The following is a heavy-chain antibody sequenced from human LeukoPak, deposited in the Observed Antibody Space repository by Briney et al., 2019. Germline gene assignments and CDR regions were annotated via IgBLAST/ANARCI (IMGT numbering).Heavy chain of an antibody. CDR3: AREPLQYIQGLDTVTPYYFDY. CDR1: GGSISSGSYY. V-gene: IGHV4-61*02. CDR2: IYTSGST. D-gene: IGHD4-11*01. Sequence: PSETLSLTCTVSGGSISSGSYYWSWIRQPAGKGLEWIGRIYTSGSTNYNPSLKSRVTISVDTSKNQFSLKLSSVTAADTAVYYCAREPLQYIQGLDTVTPYYFDYWGQGTLVTVSS. J-gene: IGHJ4*02.